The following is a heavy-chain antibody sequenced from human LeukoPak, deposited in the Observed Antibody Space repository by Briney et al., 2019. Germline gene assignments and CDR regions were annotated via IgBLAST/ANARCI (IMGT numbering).Heavy chain of an antibody. Sequence: GGSLRLSCAASGFTFSSYAMSWVRQAPGKGLEWVAFIRYDGVTKYYADSVKGRFTISRDNSKTTLYLHMSSLRAEDTAVYYCAKVQGGNYWNGFDYWGQGTLVTVSS. J-gene: IGHJ4*02. V-gene: IGHV3-30*02. CDR1: GFTFSSYA. D-gene: IGHD1-26*01. CDR3: AKVQGGNYWNGFDY. CDR2: IRYDGVTK.